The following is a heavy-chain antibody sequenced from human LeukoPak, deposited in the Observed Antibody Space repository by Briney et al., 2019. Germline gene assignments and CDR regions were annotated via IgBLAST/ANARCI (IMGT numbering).Heavy chain of an antibody. Sequence: ASVTVSCQASGYTFTSYCFSWLRQPPGHGLEWTGWIRAFYCHTNHPQTLQGRLTLTTDTSTSPAYMELRSLRSEDTAVYYCVRDVPYYNTLTGYYKRGGIWVDYWGQGTLVTVS. CDR3: VRDVPYYNTLTGYYKRGGIWVDY. J-gene: IGHJ4*02. CDR1: GYTFTSYC. V-gene: IGHV1-18*01. CDR2: IRAFYCHT. D-gene: IGHD3-9*01.